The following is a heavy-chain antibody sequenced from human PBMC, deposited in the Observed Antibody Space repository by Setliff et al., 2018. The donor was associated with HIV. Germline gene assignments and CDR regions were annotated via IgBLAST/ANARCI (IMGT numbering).Heavy chain of an antibody. V-gene: IGHV3-15*01. J-gene: IGHJ3*02. CDR2: IKSRSSGETT. CDR1: GFTFINAW. CDR3: TIDLDILTGPRSYDAFDI. Sequence: GGSLRLSCAASGFTFINAWMSWVRQVPGKGLEWVGRIKSRSSGETTNYAAPVRGRFTISRDDSKSTLFLQLSSLKTEDTAVYYCTIDLDILTGPRSYDAFDIWGQGTMVTVSS. D-gene: IGHD3-9*01.